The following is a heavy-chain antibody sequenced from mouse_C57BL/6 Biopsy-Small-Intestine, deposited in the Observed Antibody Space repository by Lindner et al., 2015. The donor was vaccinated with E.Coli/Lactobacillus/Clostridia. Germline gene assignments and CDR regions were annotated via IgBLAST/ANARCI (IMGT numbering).Heavy chain of an antibody. Sequence: SVKISCKASGYSFTSYYIHWVKQRPGQGLEWIGWIYPGSGNTKYNEKFKGKATLTADTSSSTAYMQLSSLTSEDTAVYYCARSLSWDWFAYWGQGTLVTVSA. V-gene: IGHV1-66*01. CDR3: ARSLSWDWFAY. CDR1: GYSFTSYY. J-gene: IGHJ3*01. D-gene: IGHD2-12*01. CDR2: IYPGSGNT.